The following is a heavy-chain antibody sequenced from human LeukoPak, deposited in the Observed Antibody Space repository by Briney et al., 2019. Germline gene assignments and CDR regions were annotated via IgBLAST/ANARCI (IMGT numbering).Heavy chain of an antibody. CDR3: ASGDYLDY. CDR1: GFTSCSYW. V-gene: IGHV3-7*02. Sequence: GGSLRLSCAASGFTSCSYWMTWVRQAPGKGLEWGANIKQDGSEKYYVDSVKGRFTISRDNAKSSLSLQMKSLRAEDAAVYYCASGDYLDYWGQGTLVTVSS. J-gene: IGHJ4*02. CDR2: IKQDGSEK.